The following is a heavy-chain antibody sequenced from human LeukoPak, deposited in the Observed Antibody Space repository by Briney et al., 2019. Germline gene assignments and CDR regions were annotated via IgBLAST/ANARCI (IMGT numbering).Heavy chain of an antibody. Sequence: ASVNVSCMASGYTFTSYGISWVRQAPGQGLEWVGWISAYNGNTNYAQKLQGRVTMTTDTSTSTAYMELRSLRSDDPAVYYCARDRIPSQYDILTGYPVDPWRQRTLVTVSS. CDR3: ARDRIPSQYDILTGYPVDP. CDR2: ISAYNGNT. V-gene: IGHV1-18*01. CDR1: GYTFTSYG. J-gene: IGHJ5*02. D-gene: IGHD3-9*01.